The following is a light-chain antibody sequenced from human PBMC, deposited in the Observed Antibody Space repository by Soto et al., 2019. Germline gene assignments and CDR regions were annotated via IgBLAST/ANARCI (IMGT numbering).Light chain of an antibody. J-gene: IGLJ3*02. V-gene: IGLV4-60*02. CDR3: ETWHVNTRV. Sequence: QAVVTQSSSASASLGSSVKLTCTLSSGHSSYIIAWHQQQPGKAPRYLMKLEGSGSYNKGSEVPDRFSGSSSRADRYLTISNLQFEDEADYYCETWHVNTRVFGGGTKLTVI. CDR1: SGHSSYI. CDR2: LEGSGSY.